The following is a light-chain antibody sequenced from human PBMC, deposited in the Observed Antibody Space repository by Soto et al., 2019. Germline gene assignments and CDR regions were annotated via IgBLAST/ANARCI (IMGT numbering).Light chain of an antibody. CDR1: QSVSSNY. V-gene: IGKV3D-20*02. J-gene: IGKJ1*01. CDR3: LQRSDWRT. Sequence: DIVMTQSPLSLPVTPGEPASLSCRASQSVSSNYLAWFQQKPGQAPRLLIYGASSRATGIPDRFSGSGSGTDFTLTISRLEPEDFAVYYCLQRSDWRTFGRGTKVDI. CDR2: GAS.